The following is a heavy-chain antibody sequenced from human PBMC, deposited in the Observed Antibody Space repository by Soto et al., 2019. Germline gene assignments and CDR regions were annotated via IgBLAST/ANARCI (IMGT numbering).Heavy chain of an antibody. J-gene: IGHJ4*02. CDR3: ARRRPTGYYNY. V-gene: IGHV3-11*05. D-gene: IGHD3-9*01. Sequence: QVQLVESGGDLVKPGGSLRLSCAASGFPFSDYYVSWIRQAPGKGLEWVSSIGSSSSYTNYADSVKGRFTISRDNAKNSLYLQMNSLRAEDTAVYYCARRRPTGYYNYWGQGTLVTVS. CDR1: GFPFSDYY. CDR2: IGSSSSYT.